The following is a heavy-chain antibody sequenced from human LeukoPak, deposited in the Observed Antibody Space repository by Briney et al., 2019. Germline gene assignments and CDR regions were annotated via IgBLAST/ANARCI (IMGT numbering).Heavy chain of an antibody. V-gene: IGHV4-4*07. D-gene: IGHD2-21*02. Sequence: SGTLSLTCTVSGGSISSYYWSWIRQPAGKGLEWIGRIYASGNTNYNPSLKSRVTMSVDTSKNLFALKLSSVTAADTAVYCCARQGVATAIDYWGQGTLVTVSS. CDR1: GGSISSYY. CDR2: IYASGNT. CDR3: ARQGVATAIDY. J-gene: IGHJ4*02.